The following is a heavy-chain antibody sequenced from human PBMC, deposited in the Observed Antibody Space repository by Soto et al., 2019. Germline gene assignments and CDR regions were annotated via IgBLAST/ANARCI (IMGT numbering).Heavy chain of an antibody. CDR2: IKQDEGEK. D-gene: IGHD6-19*01. V-gene: IGHV3-7*01. CDR1: GFSFSSYW. Sequence: EVQLVESGGGLVQPGGSVRLSCAASGFSFSSYWMSWVRQAPGKGLEWVANIKQDEGEKYYVDSVKGRFTISRDNAKNSLYLQMDSLRAEDTAVYYCARASNGLVREGIDYWGQGTLVIVSS. J-gene: IGHJ4*02. CDR3: ARASNGLVREGIDY.